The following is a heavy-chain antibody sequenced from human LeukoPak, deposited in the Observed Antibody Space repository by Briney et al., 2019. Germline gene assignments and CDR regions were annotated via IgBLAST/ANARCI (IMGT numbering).Heavy chain of an antibody. J-gene: IGHJ4*02. V-gene: IGHV5-10-1*01. Sequence: GESLKISCKGSGYSFTSYWISWVRQMPGKGLGWMGRIDPSDSYTNYSPSLQGHVTISADKSISTAYLQWSSLKASDTAMYYCARHAFGEPNQLDYWGQGTLVTVSS. CDR2: IDPSDSYT. CDR3: ARHAFGEPNQLDY. CDR1: GYSFTSYW. D-gene: IGHD3-10*01.